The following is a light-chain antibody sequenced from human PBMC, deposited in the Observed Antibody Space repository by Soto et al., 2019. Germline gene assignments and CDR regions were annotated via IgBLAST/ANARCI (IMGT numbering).Light chain of an antibody. CDR1: TSNIGAGYH. CDR3: QSYDSSLSSYV. CDR2: DNT. Sequence: QSVLTQPPSVSGAPGQKVSISCTGSTSNIGAGYHVHWYQQFPGTAPKLLMYDNTNRPSGVPDRFSGSKSGTSASLAIIGLQAEDEADYYCQSYDSSLSSYVFGTGTKVTVL. V-gene: IGLV1-40*01. J-gene: IGLJ1*01.